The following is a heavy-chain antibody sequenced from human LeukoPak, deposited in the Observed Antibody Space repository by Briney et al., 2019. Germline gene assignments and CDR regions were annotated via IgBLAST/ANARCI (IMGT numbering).Heavy chain of an antibody. V-gene: IGHV3-23*01. CDR1: GFTFSSYA. CDR2: ISGSGGST. CDR3: AKGPSAGLPTNFDD. D-gene: IGHD2-8*01. J-gene: IGHJ4*02. Sequence: QSGGSLRLSCAASGFTFSSYAMSWVRQAPGKGLEWVSTISGSGGSTFYADSVKGRFTISRDNSKNTLYLQMNSLRAEDTAVYYCAKGPSAGLPTNFDDWGQGTLVTVSS.